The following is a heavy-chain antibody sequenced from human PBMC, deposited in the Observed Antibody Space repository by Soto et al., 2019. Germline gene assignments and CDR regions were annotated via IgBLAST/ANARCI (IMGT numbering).Heavy chain of an antibody. Sequence: GASVKVSCTASGYTFTSYDINWVRQATGQGPEWMGMINPSSGVTGYAHKFQGRVTMTRDTATSTFYMELSSLRSEDTAVYYCARGSFYYDTSGPYYFDLWGQGTLVTVSS. CDR3: ARGSFYYDTSGPYYFDL. V-gene: IGHV1-8*01. D-gene: IGHD3-16*01. J-gene: IGHJ4*02. CDR2: INPSSGVT. CDR1: GYTFTSYD.